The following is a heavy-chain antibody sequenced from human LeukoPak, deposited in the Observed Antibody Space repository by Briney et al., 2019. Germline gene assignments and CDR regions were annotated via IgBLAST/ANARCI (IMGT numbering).Heavy chain of an antibody. D-gene: IGHD2/OR15-2a*01. J-gene: IGHJ6*03. CDR2: ISGSGGST. V-gene: IGHV3-23*01. Sequence: GGSLRLSCAASGFTFSSYWMSWVRQAPGKGLEWVSGISGSGGSTFYADSVKGRFTISRDNSKNTLYLQMNSLRAEDTAVYYCAKDNKKTPMDVWGKGTTVTVSS. CDR1: GFTFSSYW. CDR3: AKDNKKTPMDV.